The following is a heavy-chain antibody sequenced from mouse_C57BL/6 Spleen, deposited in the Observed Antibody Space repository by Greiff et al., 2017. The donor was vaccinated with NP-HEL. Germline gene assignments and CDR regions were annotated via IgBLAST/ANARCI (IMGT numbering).Heavy chain of an antibody. CDR3: ARFDYGSSYGDY. V-gene: IGHV1-69*01. CDR2: IDPSDSYT. CDR1: GYTFTSYW. D-gene: IGHD1-1*01. J-gene: IGHJ2*01. Sequence: QVQLQQPGAELVMPGASVKLSCKASGYTFTSYWMHWVKQRPGQGLEWIGEIDPSDSYTKYNQKFKGKSPLTVDKSYSTAYMQLSSLTSEDSAVYYCARFDYGSSYGDYWGQGTTLTVSS.